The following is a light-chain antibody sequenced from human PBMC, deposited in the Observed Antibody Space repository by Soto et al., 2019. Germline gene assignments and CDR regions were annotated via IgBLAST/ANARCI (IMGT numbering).Light chain of an antibody. J-gene: IGKJ1*01. V-gene: IGKV3-20*01. CDR1: QSVSSSY. CDR3: QQYGSSPRT. Sequence: EIVLTQSPGTLSLSPGERATLSCRASQSVSSSYLAWYQQKPGQAPRLLLYDASSRATGIPDRFSGSGSGTDCTLTISRLEPEDFAVFYCQQYGSSPRTFGQGTKVEIK. CDR2: DAS.